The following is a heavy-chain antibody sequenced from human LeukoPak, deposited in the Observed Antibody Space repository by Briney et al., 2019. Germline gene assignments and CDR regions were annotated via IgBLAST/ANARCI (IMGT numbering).Heavy chain of an antibody. D-gene: IGHD3-22*01. J-gene: IGHJ4*02. V-gene: IGHV3-74*01. CDR3: ARVPNTYYYDSSGYSAFDY. Sequence: PGGSLRLSCAASGFTFSSYWMHWVRQAPVKGLVWVSRINSDGSSTSYADSVKGRFTISRDNAKNTLYLQMTSLRAEDTAVYYCARVPNTYYYDSSGYSAFDYWGQGTLVTVSS. CDR1: GFTFSSYW. CDR2: INSDGSST.